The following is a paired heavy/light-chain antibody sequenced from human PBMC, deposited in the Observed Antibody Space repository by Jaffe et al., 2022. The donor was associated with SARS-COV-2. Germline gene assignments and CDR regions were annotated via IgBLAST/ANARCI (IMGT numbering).Heavy chain of an antibody. CDR3: ARLGSGWDGSFDY. Sequence: QVQLQQSGPGLVKPSQTLSLTCGISGDSVSSNIAAWNWIRQSPSRGLEWLGRTYYRSKWYNDYAVSVISRITINADTSKNQFSLQLNSVTPEDTAVYYCARLGSGWDGSFDYWGQGTLVTVSS. CDR1: GDSVSSNIAA. CDR2: TYYRSKWYN. J-gene: IGHJ4*02. V-gene: IGHV6-1*01. D-gene: IGHD6-19*01.
Light chain of an antibody. CDR2: KIS. Sequence: DIVMTQTPLSSPVTLGQPASISCRSSQSLVHSDGNTYLSWLQQRPGQPPRLLIYKISNRFSGVPDRFSGSGAGTEFTLKISRVEAEDVGVYYCMQGTQFLPYTFGQGTKLEIK. V-gene: IGKV2-24*01. J-gene: IGKJ2*01. CDR1: QSLVHSDGNTY. CDR3: MQGTQFLPYT.